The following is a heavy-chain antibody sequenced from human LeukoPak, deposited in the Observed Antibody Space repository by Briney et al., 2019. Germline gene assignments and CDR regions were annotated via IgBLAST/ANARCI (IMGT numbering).Heavy chain of an antibody. Sequence: GGSLRLSCAASGFTFTTYALSWVRQAPGKGLEWVSTIGGGGDNGGSTYYADSVKGRFTISRDNAKNSLYLQMNSLRDEDTAVYYCARSYSFDYWGQGTLVTVSS. V-gene: IGHV3-23*01. CDR3: ARSYSFDY. D-gene: IGHD2-21*01. J-gene: IGHJ4*02. CDR2: IGGGGDNGGST. CDR1: GFTFTTYA.